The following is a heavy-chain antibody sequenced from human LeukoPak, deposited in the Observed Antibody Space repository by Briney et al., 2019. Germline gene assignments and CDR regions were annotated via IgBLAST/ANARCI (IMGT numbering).Heavy chain of an antibody. CDR1: GFTIGNHG. J-gene: IGHJ5*02. CDR2: IPHDGGSE. Sequence: AGGSLRLSCEVSGFTIGNHGMHWVRQAPDKGLEWVAMIPHDGGSEYYRDSVKGRLTISRDNSKNTLYLQMNSLRIEDTAVYYCAKDWGSSGWYNWFDPWGQGTLVTVSS. D-gene: IGHD6-19*01. V-gene: IGHV3-30*18. CDR3: AKDWGSSGWYNWFDP.